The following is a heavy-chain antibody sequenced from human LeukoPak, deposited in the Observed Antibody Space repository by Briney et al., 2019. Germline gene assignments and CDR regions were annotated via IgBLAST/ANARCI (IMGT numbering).Heavy chain of an antibody. CDR2: LYSGDRP. V-gene: IGHV3-53*01. J-gene: IGHJ3*02. D-gene: IGHD2-15*01. Sequence: GGSLRLSCAASGVTVSSNYMTWVRQAPGKGLEWVSLLYSGDRPFYADSVKGRFTISRDNSNRTVFLQMNSLRAEDTAAYYCARVRGDSRGNAFDIWGQGTMVSVS. CDR1: GVTVSSNY. CDR3: ARVRGDSRGNAFDI.